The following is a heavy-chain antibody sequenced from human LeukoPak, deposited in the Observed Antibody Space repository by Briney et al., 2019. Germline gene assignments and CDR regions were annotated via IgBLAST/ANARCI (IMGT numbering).Heavy chain of an antibody. CDR1: GGTFSSYA. CDR2: IVPIFGTA. CDR3: ARVPYDILTGYWFDP. V-gene: IGHV1-69*13. J-gene: IGHJ5*02. Sequence: SVKVSCKASGGTFSSYAISWVRQAPGQGLEWMGGIVPIFGTANYAQKFQGRVTITADESTSTAYMELSSLRSEDTAVYYCARVPYDILTGYWFDPWGQGTLVTVSS. D-gene: IGHD3-9*01.